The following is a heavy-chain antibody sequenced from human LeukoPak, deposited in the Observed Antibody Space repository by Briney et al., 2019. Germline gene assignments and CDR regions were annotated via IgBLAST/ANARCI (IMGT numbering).Heavy chain of an antibody. CDR3: AREWGGYCSCTSCSNTFDP. D-gene: IGHD2-2*01. J-gene: IGHJ5*02. CDR1: GYTFTSYA. Sequence: ASVKVSCKASGYTFTSYAMHWVRQAPGQRLEWMGWINAGNGNTKYSQKFQGRVTITRDTSASTAYMELSSLRSEDTAVYYCAREWGGYCSCTSCSNTFDPWGQGTLVTVSS. V-gene: IGHV1-3*01. CDR2: INAGNGNT.